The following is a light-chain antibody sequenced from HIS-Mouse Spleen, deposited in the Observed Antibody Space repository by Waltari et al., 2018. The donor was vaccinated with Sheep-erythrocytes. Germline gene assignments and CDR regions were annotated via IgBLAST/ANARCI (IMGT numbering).Light chain of an antibody. J-gene: IGLJ2*01. CDR3: QAWDSSTEV. CDR2: QDS. CDR1: KLGDKY. V-gene: IGLV3-1*01. Sequence: SYELTQPPSVSVSPGQTASITCSGDKLGDKYALWYQQKPGQSPVLVIYQDSKRPSGIPERFSGSNSGTTANLTIRGKRAMEEGDDSLQAWDSSTEVFGGGTKLTGL.